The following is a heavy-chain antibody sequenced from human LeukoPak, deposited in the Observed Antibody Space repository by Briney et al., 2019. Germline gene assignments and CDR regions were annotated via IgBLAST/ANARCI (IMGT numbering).Heavy chain of an antibody. CDR3: AKNGYRLSSGWPLDY. CDR2: ISGSGGST. Sequence: PGGSLRLSCAASGFTFSSYAMSWVRQAPGKGLEWVSPISGSGGSTYYADSVKGRFTISRDNSKNTLYLQMNSLRAEDTAVYYCAKNGYRLSSGWPLDYWGQGTLVTVSS. J-gene: IGHJ4*02. CDR1: GFTFSSYA. D-gene: IGHD6-19*01. V-gene: IGHV3-23*01.